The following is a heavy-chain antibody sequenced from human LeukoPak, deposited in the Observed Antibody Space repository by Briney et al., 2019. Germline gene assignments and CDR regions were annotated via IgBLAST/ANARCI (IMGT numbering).Heavy chain of an antibody. Sequence: ASVKVSCKASGYTFTNYGISWVRQAPGQGLEWMGGISAYNGNTNYAQKLQGRVAMTTDTSTSTAYMELRSLRSDDTAVYYCARDYYDSSGYAEYFQQWGQGTLVTVFS. J-gene: IGHJ1*01. CDR2: ISAYNGNT. CDR3: ARDYYDSSGYAEYFQQ. V-gene: IGHV1-18*01. CDR1: GYTFTNYG. D-gene: IGHD3-22*01.